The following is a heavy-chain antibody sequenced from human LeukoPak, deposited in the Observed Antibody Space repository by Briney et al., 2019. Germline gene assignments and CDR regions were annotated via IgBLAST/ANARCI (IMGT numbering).Heavy chain of an antibody. J-gene: IGHJ5*02. CDR3: ARGVGGYPNWFDP. V-gene: IGHV3-48*01. CDR2: ISSSSSTI. D-gene: IGHD2-15*01. CDR1: GFTFSSYS. Sequence: GGSLRLSCAASGFTFSSYSMNWARQAPGKGLEWVSYISSSSSTIYYADSVKGRFTISRDNAKNSLYLQMNSLRAEDTAVYYCARGVGGYPNWFDPWGQGTLVTVSS.